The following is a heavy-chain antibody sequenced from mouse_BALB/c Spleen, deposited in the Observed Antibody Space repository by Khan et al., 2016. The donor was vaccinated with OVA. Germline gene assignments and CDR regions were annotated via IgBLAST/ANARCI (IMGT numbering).Heavy chain of an antibody. V-gene: IGHV1-9*01. J-gene: IGHJ1*01. Sequence: VQLQQSGAELMKPGASVKISCKATGYTFSSYWIEWVKRRPGHGLEWIGEILPGSGSTNYNEKFKGKATFTADTSSNTAYMQLSSLTSEDSAVYYCARYGNHWYFDVWGAGTTVTVSS. CDR2: ILPGSGST. CDR1: GYTFSSYW. D-gene: IGHD2-1*01. CDR3: ARYGNHWYFDV.